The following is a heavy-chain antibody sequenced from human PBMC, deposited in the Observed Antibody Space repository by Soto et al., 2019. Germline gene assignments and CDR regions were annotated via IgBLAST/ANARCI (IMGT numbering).Heavy chain of an antibody. CDR3: AIFKDAPLQWPADY. D-gene: IGHD6-19*01. J-gene: IGHJ4*02. Sequence: ASVKVSCKASGYSFTKYYMHWVRQAPGQGLEWMGVIDPSGGSTTYAQKFQGRLTMTRDTSTSTIYMELSSLRSEDTAVYYCAIFKDAPLQWPADYWGQGTLVTVSS. CDR2: IDPSGGST. CDR1: GYSFTKYY. V-gene: IGHV1-46*01.